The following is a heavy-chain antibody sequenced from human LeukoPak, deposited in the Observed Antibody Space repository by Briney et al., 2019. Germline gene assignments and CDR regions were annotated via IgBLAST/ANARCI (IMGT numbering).Heavy chain of an antibody. J-gene: IGHJ6*02. CDR1: GFAFSTSW. D-gene: IGHD2-2*01. CDR3: ARGSWDIVVVPAGYYGMDV. Sequence: GGSLRLSCAASGFAFSTSWMTWVRQAPGKGLEWVANIKKDGSAIHYVDSVKGRFTISRDNSKNTLYLQMNSLRAEDTAVYYCARGSWDIVVVPAGYYGMDVWGQGTTVTVSS. CDR2: IKKDGSAI. V-gene: IGHV3-7*01.